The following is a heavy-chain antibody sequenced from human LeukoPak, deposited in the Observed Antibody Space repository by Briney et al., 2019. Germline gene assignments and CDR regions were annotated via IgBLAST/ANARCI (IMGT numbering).Heavy chain of an antibody. CDR2: IYHSGST. V-gene: IGHV4-4*02. Sequence: SETLSLTCAVSGGSISSSNWWGWVRQPPGKGLEWIGEIYHSGSTNYNPSLKSRVTISVDKSKNQFSLKLSSVTAADTAVYYCAREDYYGSGSYLYWGQGTLVTVSS. J-gene: IGHJ4*02. CDR1: GGSISSSNW. D-gene: IGHD3-10*01. CDR3: AREDYYGSGSYLY.